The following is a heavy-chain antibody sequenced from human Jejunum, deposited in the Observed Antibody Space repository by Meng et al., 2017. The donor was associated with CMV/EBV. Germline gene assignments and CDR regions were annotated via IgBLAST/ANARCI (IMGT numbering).Heavy chain of an antibody. V-gene: IGHV4-4*02. CDR1: GGSISTGTGW. Sequence: SGGSISTGTGWWSWVRQPPGKGLGWIREIYHTGGTNYHPSLKNRVTISLDKSTNHFSLKLRSVTAADTAVYYCARADYHDSRGYLVSWGQGLLVTVSS. CDR2: IYHTGGT. D-gene: IGHD3-22*01. J-gene: IGHJ5*02. CDR3: ARADYHDSRGYLVS.